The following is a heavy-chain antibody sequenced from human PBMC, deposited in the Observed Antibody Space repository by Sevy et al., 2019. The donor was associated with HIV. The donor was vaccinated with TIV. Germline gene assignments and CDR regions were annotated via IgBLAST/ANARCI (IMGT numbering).Heavy chain of an antibody. Sequence: GGSLRLSCSASGFTVSINYMTWVRQAPGKGLEWVAVISYDGSNKYLADSVKGRFTISRDNSKNTLYLQMNSLRVEDTALYYCARELALFSSGWYEYFDYWGQGTLVTVSS. V-gene: IGHV3-30*03. J-gene: IGHJ4*02. D-gene: IGHD6-19*01. CDR3: ARELALFSSGWYEYFDY. CDR2: ISYDGSNK. CDR1: GFTVSINY.